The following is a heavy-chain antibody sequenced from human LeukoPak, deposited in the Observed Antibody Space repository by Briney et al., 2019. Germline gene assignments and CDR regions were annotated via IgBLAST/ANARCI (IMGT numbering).Heavy chain of an antibody. CDR1: GYTFTSYD. Sequence: ASVKVSCKASGYTFTSYDINWVRQAPGQGLEWMGWMNPNSGNTGYAQKFQGRVTMTRNTSISTAYMELSSLRSEDTAVYYCARANKFYDFWSGYYSLYYFDYWGQGTLVTVSS. CDR2: MNPNSGNT. V-gene: IGHV1-8*01. CDR3: ARANKFYDFWSGYYSLYYFDY. J-gene: IGHJ4*02. D-gene: IGHD3-3*01.